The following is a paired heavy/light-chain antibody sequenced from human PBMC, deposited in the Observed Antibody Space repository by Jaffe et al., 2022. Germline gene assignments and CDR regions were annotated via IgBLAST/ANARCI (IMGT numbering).Light chain of an antibody. Sequence: DIVMTQSPDSLAVSLGERATINCKSSQSVLYSSNNKNYLAWYQQKPGQPPKLLIYWASTRESGVPDRFSGSGSGTDFTLTISSLQAEDVAVYYCQQYYSTPPPITFGQGTRLEIK. V-gene: IGKV4-1*01. CDR2: WAS. CDR1: QSVLYSSNNKNY. CDR3: QQYYSTPPPIT. J-gene: IGKJ5*01.
Heavy chain of an antibody. J-gene: IGHJ4*02. CDR3: ARADILTGYSTPKNKGGFDY. Sequence: QVQLQESGPGLVKPSQTLSLTCTVSGGSISSGSYYWSWIRQPAGKGLEWIGRIYTSGSTNYNPSLKSRVTISVDTSKNQFSLKLSSVTAADTAVYYCARADILTGYSTPKNKGGFDYWGQGTLVTVSS. V-gene: IGHV4-61*02. D-gene: IGHD3-9*01. CDR1: GGSISSGSYY. CDR2: IYTSGST.